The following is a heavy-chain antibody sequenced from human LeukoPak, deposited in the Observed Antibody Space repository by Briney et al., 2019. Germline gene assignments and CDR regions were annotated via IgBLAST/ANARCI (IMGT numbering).Heavy chain of an antibody. J-gene: IGHJ4*02. CDR3: AIDGGYRAIDY. CDR1: GFTFSSYS. D-gene: IGHD5-12*01. CDR2: ISSSSSHI. V-gene: IGHV3-21*01. Sequence: GGSLRLSCAASGFTFSSYSMNWVRQAPGQGLEWVSSISSSSSHIYYADSVKGRFTISRDNAKNSLYLQMNSLRAEDTAVYYCAIDGGYRAIDYWGEGTLVTVSS.